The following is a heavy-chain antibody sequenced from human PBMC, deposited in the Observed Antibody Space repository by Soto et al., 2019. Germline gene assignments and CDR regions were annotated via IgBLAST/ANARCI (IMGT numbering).Heavy chain of an antibody. CDR2: IIPIFGTA. CDR3: ARGGELGISVRNLWFDY. J-gene: IGHJ4*02. D-gene: IGHD7-27*01. Sequence: QVQLVQSGAEVKKPGSSVKVSCKASGGTFSSYAISWVRQAPGQGLAWMGGIIPIFGTANYAQKFQGRVTITADESTSTAYMELSSLRSEDTAVYYCARGGELGISVRNLWFDYWGQGTLVTVSS. CDR1: GGTFSSYA. V-gene: IGHV1-69*01.